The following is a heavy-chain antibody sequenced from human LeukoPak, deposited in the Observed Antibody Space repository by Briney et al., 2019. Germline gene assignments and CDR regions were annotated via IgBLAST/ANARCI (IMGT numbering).Heavy chain of an antibody. J-gene: IGHJ4*02. CDR2: IGIDSGNT. CDR1: GFTFSQGW. V-gene: IGHV3-11*06. CDR3: ARDYKYAFDN. D-gene: IGHD5-24*01. Sequence: GGSLRLSCAASGFTFSQGWMSWVRQAPGKGLEWISYIGIDSGNTNYADSVKGRFTISGDKAKNSLYLQMNSLRVEDTAVYYCARDYKYAFDNWGQGTLVTVSS.